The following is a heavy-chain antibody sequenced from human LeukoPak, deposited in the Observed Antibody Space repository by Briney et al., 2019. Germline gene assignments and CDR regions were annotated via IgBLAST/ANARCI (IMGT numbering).Heavy chain of an antibody. J-gene: IGHJ4*02. D-gene: IGHD3-22*01. CDR1: GFIFDDYA. V-gene: IGHV3-9*01. Sequence: PGGSLRLSCAASGFIFDDYAMHWVRQAPGKGLEWVSGINWNSGDTGYADSVKGRFTISRDNAKNSLYLQMNSLRAEDTALYYCAKDMHYYYDSSGLDYWGQGTLVTVSS. CDR2: INWNSGDT. CDR3: AKDMHYYYDSSGLDY.